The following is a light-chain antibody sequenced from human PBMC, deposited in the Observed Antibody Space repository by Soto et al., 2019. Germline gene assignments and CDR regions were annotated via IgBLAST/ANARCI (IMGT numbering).Light chain of an antibody. Sequence: QSALTQPASVSGSPEQSITISCTGTSSDVGGYNYVSWYQQHPGKAPKLMIYDVINRPSGVSNRFSGSKSGNSASLTISGLQAEDEADYYCSSYTSSSTYVVFGGGTKLTVL. CDR2: DVI. J-gene: IGLJ2*01. CDR3: SSYTSSSTYVV. V-gene: IGLV2-14*03. CDR1: SSDVGGYNY.